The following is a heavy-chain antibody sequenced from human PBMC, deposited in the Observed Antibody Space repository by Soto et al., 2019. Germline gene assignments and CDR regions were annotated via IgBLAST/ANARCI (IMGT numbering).Heavy chain of an antibody. J-gene: IGHJ3*02. CDR3: VRGDVFDI. CDR2: IYSTGNA. Sequence: QVQLQESGPGLVKPSETLSLRCTVSDGSITGYYWSWVRQPPGKGLEWIGRIYSTGNANYHPSLNSRVTMSADTSQNRFSLELTSVTAAVTAMYYCVRGDVFDIWGRGTTVTVSS. D-gene: IGHD3-10*01. CDR1: DGSITGYY. V-gene: IGHV4-4*07.